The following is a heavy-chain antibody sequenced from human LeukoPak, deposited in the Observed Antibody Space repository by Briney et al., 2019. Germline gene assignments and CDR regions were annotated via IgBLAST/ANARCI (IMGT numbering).Heavy chain of an antibody. D-gene: IGHD3-16*01. V-gene: IGHV3-23*01. CDR3: AKDYAVGSIDY. Sequence: GGSLRLSCAASGFTFSDYAMGWVRQAPGKGLEWVSAVGGGSSNTYYADSVRGRFTISRDNSKNTVSLQMESLRAEDTALYYCAKDYAVGSIDYWGQGTLVTVSS. J-gene: IGHJ4*02. CDR2: VGGGSSNT. CDR1: GFTFSDYA.